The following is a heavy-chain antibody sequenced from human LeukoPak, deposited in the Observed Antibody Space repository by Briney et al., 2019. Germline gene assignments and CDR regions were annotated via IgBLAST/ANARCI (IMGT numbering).Heavy chain of an antibody. CDR2: IYHSGST. CDR3: ARAERNDAFDI. CDR1: GGSISSYY. J-gene: IGHJ3*02. V-gene: IGHV4-59*12. Sequence: SETLSLTCTVSGGSISSYYWSWIRQPPGKGLEWIGYIYHSGSTYYNPSLKSRVTISVDRSKNQFSLKLSSVTAADTAVYYCARAERNDAFDIWGQGTMVTVSS.